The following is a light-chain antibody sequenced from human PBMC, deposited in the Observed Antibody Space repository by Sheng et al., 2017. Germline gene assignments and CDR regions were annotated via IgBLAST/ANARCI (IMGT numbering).Light chain of an antibody. CDR3: QQSYGVPFT. J-gene: IGKJ4*01. CDR1: QSISSY. V-gene: IGKV1-39*01. CDR2: APS. Sequence: DIQMTQSPSSLSASVGDRVTITCRASQSISSYLNWYQQKPGKAPKLLIYAPSSLQSGVPTRFSGSGSGTDFTLTISSLQPEDFATYFCQQSYGVPFTFGGGTEGGDQT.